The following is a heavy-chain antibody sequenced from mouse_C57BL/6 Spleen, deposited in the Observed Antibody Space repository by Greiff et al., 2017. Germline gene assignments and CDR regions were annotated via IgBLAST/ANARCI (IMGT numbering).Heavy chain of an antibody. V-gene: IGHV1-80*01. CDR1: GYAFSSYW. D-gene: IGHD4-1*01. CDR2: IYPGDGDT. Sequence: VQLQQSGAELVKPGASVKISCKASGYAFSSYWMNWVKQRPGKGLEWIGQIYPGDGDTNYNGKFKGKATLTADKSSSTAYMQLSSLTSEDSAVYFCGREGGWSPNWSWFAYWGQGTLVTVSA. J-gene: IGHJ3*01. CDR3: GREGGWSPNWSWFAY.